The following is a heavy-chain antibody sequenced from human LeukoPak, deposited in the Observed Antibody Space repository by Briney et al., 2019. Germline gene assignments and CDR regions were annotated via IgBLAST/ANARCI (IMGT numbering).Heavy chain of an antibody. CDR2: ISGSGGST. CDR3: AKGGHYYGSGSYYFYFDY. V-gene: IGHV3-23*01. Sequence: GGSLRLSCAASGFTFSSYGMSWVRQAPGKGLEWVSAISGSGGSTYYADSVKGRFTISRDNSKNTLYLQMNSLRAEDTAVYYCAKGGHYYGSGSYYFYFDYWGQGTLVTVSS. J-gene: IGHJ4*02. D-gene: IGHD3-10*01. CDR1: GFTFSSYG.